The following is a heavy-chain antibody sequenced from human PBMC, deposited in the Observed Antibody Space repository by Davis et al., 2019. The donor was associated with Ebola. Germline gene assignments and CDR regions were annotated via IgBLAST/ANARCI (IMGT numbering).Heavy chain of an antibody. CDR2: ISSSSSYI. Sequence: GESLKISCAASGFTFSSYSMNWVRQAPGKGLEWVSSISSSSSYIYYADSVKGRFTISRDNAQNSMSLQMNSLRADDTAVYYCATFRFPVAFDMWGQGTKVTVSS. D-gene: IGHD3-16*01. J-gene: IGHJ3*02. CDR3: ATFRFPVAFDM. CDR1: GFTFSSYS. V-gene: IGHV3-21*04.